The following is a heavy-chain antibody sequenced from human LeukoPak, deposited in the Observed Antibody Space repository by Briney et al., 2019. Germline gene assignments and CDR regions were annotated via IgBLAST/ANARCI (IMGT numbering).Heavy chain of an antibody. D-gene: IGHD3-9*01. CDR2: INAGGRTT. CDR3: ARGLTGYYGYFEY. Sequence: GGSLRLSCAASGFTFSSDWMHWVRQPPGKGLVWVSRINAGGRTTNHADSVKGRFTISRDNAKSTLYLQMSSLRAEDTAVYYCARGLTGYYGYFEYWGQGVLVTVSS. J-gene: IGHJ4*02. V-gene: IGHV3-74*01. CDR1: GFTFSSDW.